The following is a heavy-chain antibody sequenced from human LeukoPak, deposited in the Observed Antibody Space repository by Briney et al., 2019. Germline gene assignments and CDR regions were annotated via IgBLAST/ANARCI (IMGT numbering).Heavy chain of an antibody. CDR3: TRDQNFYGSGRGFDP. V-gene: IGHV3-21*01. J-gene: IGHJ5*02. Sequence: GGSLRLSCAASGFTFSTYSMNWVRQAPGKGLEWFSSITSSNSYIHYADSVRGRFTISRDNAKNSLYLQMNSLRAEDTAIYYCTRDQNFYGSGRGFDPWGQGTLVTVSS. CDR1: GFTFSTYS. D-gene: IGHD3-10*01. CDR2: ITSSNSYI.